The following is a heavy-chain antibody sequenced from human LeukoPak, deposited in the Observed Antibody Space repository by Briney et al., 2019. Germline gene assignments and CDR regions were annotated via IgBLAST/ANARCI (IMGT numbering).Heavy chain of an antibody. D-gene: IGHD1-26*01. Sequence: PGGSLRLSCAASGFTFSSYTMHWVRQAPSKGLEWVAVISYDGSNKYYADSVKGRFTISRDSSMITLYLQMNSLRAEDTAVYYCARGPQYSGRVDYWGQGTLVTVSS. CDR1: GFTFSSYT. CDR2: ISYDGSNK. V-gene: IGHV3-30-3*01. J-gene: IGHJ4*02. CDR3: ARGPQYSGRVDY.